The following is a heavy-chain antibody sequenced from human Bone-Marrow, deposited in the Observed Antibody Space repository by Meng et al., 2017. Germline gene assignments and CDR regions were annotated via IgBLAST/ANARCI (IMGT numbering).Heavy chain of an antibody. CDR1: GGSISSGGYY. CDR3: ARTRVAAGYYYYGMDV. V-gene: IGHV4-31*01. CDR2: IYYSGST. J-gene: IGHJ6*02. Sequence: SETLSLTCTVSGGSISSGGYYWSWIRQHPGKGMEWIGYIYYSGSTYYNPSLKSLVTISVDTSKNQFSLKLISVTAADTAVYYCARTRVAAGYYYYGMDVWGQGTTVTVSS. D-gene: IGHD2-15*01.